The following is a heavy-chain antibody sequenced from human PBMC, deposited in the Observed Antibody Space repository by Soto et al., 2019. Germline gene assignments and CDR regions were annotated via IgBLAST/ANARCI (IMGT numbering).Heavy chain of an antibody. CDR3: ARSYYDSSGYTYNWFDP. J-gene: IGHJ5*02. CDR1: GYTFTGYY. Sequence: GASVKVSCKASGYTFTGYYMHWVRQAPGQGLEWMGWINPNSGGTNYAQKFQGRVTMTRDTSISTAYMELSRLRSDDTAVYYCARSYYDSSGYTYNWFDPWGQGTLVTVSS. D-gene: IGHD3-22*01. V-gene: IGHV1-2*02. CDR2: INPNSGGT.